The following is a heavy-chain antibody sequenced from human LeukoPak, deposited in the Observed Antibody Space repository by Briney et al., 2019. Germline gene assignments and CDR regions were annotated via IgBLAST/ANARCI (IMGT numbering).Heavy chain of an antibody. CDR3: AREGTHTSTWYHWFDP. CDR2: IYHIGKT. CDR1: GGSFSGYY. J-gene: IGHJ5*02. D-gene: IGHD6-13*01. Sequence: SETLSLTCAVYGGSFSGYYWAWIRQPPGKGLEWIGSIYHIGKTYFHPSLKSRVTISVDTSKNQFSLKLSSVTAADTAVYYCAREGTHTSTWYHWFDPWGQGTPVTVSS. V-gene: IGHV4-38-2*02.